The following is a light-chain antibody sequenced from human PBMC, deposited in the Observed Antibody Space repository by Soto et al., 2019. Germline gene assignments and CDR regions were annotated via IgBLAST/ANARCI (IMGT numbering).Light chain of an antibody. Sequence: IQLTQSPSSLSASVGDRVTITCRASQGISSYLGWYQQKPGKAPNLLIYDASTLHSGVPSRFSGGGSGTDFTLTISSLQSEDFATYYCQQYKTYSWTFGQGTRWIS. CDR2: DAS. V-gene: IGKV1-9*01. CDR3: QQYKTYSWT. CDR1: QGISSY. J-gene: IGKJ1*01.